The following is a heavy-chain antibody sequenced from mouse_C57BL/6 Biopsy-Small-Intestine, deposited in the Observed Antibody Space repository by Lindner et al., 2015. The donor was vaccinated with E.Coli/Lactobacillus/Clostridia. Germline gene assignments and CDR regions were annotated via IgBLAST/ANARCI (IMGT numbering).Heavy chain of an antibody. J-gene: IGHJ2*01. CDR2: IIPILGIA. D-gene: IGHD6-1*01. CDR1: GGTFSSYA. V-gene: IGHV1-81*01. Sequence: KVSCKASGGTFSSYAISWVRQAPGQGLEWMGRIIPILGIANYAQKFQGRVTITADKSTSTAYMELSSLRSEDTAVYYCAREKVSSGWYYFDYWGQGTLVTVSS. CDR3: AREKVSSGWYYFDY.